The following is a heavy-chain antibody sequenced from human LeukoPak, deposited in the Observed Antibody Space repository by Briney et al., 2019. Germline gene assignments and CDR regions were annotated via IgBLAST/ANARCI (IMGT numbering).Heavy chain of an antibody. CDR2: IYSGGST. CDR3: ARGPTTDGYNLSFDY. Sequence: SGGSLRLSCAASGFTVSSNYMSWVRQAPGKGLEWVSVIYSGGSTYYADSVKGRFTISRDNSKNTLYLQMNSLRAEDTAVYYCARGPTTDGYNLSFDYWGQGTLVTVSS. D-gene: IGHD5-24*01. J-gene: IGHJ4*02. V-gene: IGHV3-66*01. CDR1: GFTVSSNY.